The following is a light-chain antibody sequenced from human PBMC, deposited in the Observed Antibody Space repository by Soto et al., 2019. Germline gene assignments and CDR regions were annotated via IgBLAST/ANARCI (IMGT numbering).Light chain of an antibody. CDR3: QQYNNWPPVT. J-gene: IGKJ1*01. Sequence: TQSPATLSLSPGDSATLSFRASRSISSYLAWYQQKPGQAPRLLIYGASTRATGIPARFSGSGSGTEFTLTISSLQSEDFAVYYCQQYNNWPPVTVGQGTKVDIK. CDR2: GAS. CDR1: RSISSY. V-gene: IGKV3-15*01.